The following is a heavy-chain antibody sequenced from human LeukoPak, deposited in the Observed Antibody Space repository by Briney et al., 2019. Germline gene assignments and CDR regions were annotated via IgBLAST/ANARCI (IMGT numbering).Heavy chain of an antibody. J-gene: IGHJ5*02. V-gene: IGHV3-48*04. CDR3: ASDYDSSGYRNWFDP. Sequence: GGSLRLSCAASGFTFSIYSMNWVRQAPGKGLEWISYISETSSTIYYADSVRGRFTISRDNAKNSLYLQMNSLRVEDTAVYYCASDYDSSGYRNWFDPWGQGTLVTVSS. CDR1: GFTFSIYS. CDR2: ISETSSTI. D-gene: IGHD3-22*01.